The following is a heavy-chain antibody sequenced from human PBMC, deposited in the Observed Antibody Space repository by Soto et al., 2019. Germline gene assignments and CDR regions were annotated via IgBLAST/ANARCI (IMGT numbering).Heavy chain of an antibody. CDR2: FDPEDGET. D-gene: IGHD2-2*03. Sequence: QVQLVQSGAEVKKPGASVKVSCKVSGYTLTELSMHWVRQAPGKGLEWMGGFDPEDGETIYAQKFQGRVTMTEDTSTDTAYWELSSLRSGDTAVYYCATALDIVVVPAAGVGGGYFDYWGQGTLVTVSS. CDR3: ATALDIVVVPAAGVGGGYFDY. J-gene: IGHJ4*02. CDR1: GYTLTELS. V-gene: IGHV1-24*01.